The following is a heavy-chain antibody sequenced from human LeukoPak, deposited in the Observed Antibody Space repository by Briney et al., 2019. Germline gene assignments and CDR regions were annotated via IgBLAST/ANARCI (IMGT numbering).Heavy chain of an antibody. Sequence: GGSLRLSCAASGFNFGSNGMHWLRQAPGKGLEWVAAMWYDGSRKDYAGSVKGRFTVSRDVPKNTLYLQMNSLRAEDTAVYYCAKDSRDWSFDYWGQGTLVTVSS. CDR2: MWYDGSRK. V-gene: IGHV3-33*06. J-gene: IGHJ4*02. CDR1: GFNFGSNG. CDR3: AKDSRDWSFDY. D-gene: IGHD2-21*01.